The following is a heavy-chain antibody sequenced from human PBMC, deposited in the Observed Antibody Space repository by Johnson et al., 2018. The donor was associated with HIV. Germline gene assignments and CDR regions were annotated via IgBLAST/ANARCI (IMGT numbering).Heavy chain of an antibody. CDR3: AKGDYFDTRAAFDI. Sequence: QVQLVESGGGVVQPGGSLRLSCAASGFTFSNYGMHWVRQAPGKGLEWVAVIWYDGRNTYYADSVKGRITISRDNSKNTLYLQMNSLRAEDTAVYYCAKGDYFDTRAAFDIWGQGTVVIVSS. D-gene: IGHD3-22*01. J-gene: IGHJ3*02. CDR2: IWYDGRNT. CDR1: GFTFSNYG. V-gene: IGHV3-33*03.